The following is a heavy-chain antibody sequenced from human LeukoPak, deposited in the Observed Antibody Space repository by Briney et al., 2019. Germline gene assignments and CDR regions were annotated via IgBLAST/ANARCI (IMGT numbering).Heavy chain of an antibody. CDR1: GGSISSGTYY. Sequence: PSETLSLTCIVSGGSISSGTYYWSWIRQPAGKGLEWIGRIYTSGNTNYNPSLKSRVTISVDTSKNQFSLKLRSVTAADTAVYYCASLGRDSSGVLDYWGQGALLTVSS. CDR2: IYTSGNT. D-gene: IGHD6-19*01. V-gene: IGHV4-61*02. J-gene: IGHJ4*02. CDR3: ASLGRDSSGVLDY.